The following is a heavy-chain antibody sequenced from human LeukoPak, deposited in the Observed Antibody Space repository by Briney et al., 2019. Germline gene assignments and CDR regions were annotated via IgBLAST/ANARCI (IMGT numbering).Heavy chain of an antibody. CDR2: IYYSGSN. D-gene: IGHD1-26*01. Sequence: SETLSLTCTVSGGSISSYYWSWIRQPPGKGLEWIGYIYYSGSNNYNPSLKSRVTISVDTSKNQFSLKLSSVTAADTAVYYCARSYSGSCDYWGQGTLVTVSS. J-gene: IGHJ4*02. CDR1: GGSISSYY. CDR3: ARSYSGSCDY. V-gene: IGHV4-59*08.